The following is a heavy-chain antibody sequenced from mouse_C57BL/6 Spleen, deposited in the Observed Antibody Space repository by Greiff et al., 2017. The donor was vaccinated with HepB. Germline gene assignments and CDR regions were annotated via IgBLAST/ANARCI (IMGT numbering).Heavy chain of an antibody. D-gene: IGHD2-5*01. Sequence: VQLQQSGAELVRPGASVKLSCKASGYTFTDYYINWVKQRPGQGLEWIARIYPGSGNTYYNEKFKGKATLTAEKSSSTAYMQLSSLTSEDSAVYFCAREGYSNYVRAMDYWGQGTSVTVSS. CDR1: GYTFTDYY. CDR3: AREGYSNYVRAMDY. CDR2: IYPGSGNT. V-gene: IGHV1-76*01. J-gene: IGHJ4*01.